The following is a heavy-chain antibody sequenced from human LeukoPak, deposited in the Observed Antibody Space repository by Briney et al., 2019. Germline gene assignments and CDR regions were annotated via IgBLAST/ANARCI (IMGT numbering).Heavy chain of an antibody. V-gene: IGHV1-18*01. D-gene: IGHD6-6*01. Sequence: GASVKVSCKASGYTFSSYGISWVRQAPGQGLEWMGWISGYNGNTDYAQKVQGRVTMTTDTSTSTAYMELRSLRSDDTAVYYCARVWIAAGRPDDYYYSDMDVWGKGTTVTVSS. CDR1: GYTFSSYG. CDR2: ISGYNGNT. CDR3: ARVWIAAGRPDDYYYSDMDV. J-gene: IGHJ6*03.